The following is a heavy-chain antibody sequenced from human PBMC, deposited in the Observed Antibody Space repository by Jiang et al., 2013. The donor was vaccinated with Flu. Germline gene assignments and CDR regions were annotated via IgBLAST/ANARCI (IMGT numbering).Heavy chain of an antibody. CDR3: ARRYIAGYCSSTSCPITFDP. CDR1: GGSISSSSYY. J-gene: IGHJ5*02. D-gene: IGHD2-2*01. V-gene: IGHV4-39*01. Sequence: LLKPSETLSLTCTVSGGSISSSSYYWGWIRQPPGKGLEWIASIYYSGSTYYNPSLKSRVTISVDTSKNQFSLKLSSVTAADTAVYYCARRYIAGYCSSTSCPITFDPWGQGTLVTVSS. CDR2: IYYSGST.